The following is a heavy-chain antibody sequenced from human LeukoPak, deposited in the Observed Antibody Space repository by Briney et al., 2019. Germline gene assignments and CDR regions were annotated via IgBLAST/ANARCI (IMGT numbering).Heavy chain of an antibody. V-gene: IGHV4-38-2*02. CDR2: VYHSGST. D-gene: IGHD3-10*01. J-gene: IGHJ6*03. CDR3: ARGRTVRGVIKFYYYMDV. Sequence: SETLSLTCSVSGYSISTGSYWAWIRQPPGKGLEWIGSVYHSGSTFSNPSLRSRVTISVDTSKNQFSLDLSSVTAADTAVYYCARGRTVRGVIKFYYYMDVWGKGTTVTVSS. CDR1: GYSISTGSY.